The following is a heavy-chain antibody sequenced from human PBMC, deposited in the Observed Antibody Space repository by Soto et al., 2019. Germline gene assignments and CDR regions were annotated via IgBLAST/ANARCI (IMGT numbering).Heavy chain of an antibody. CDR3: AKGTAVTTGDMAY. V-gene: IGHV3-23*01. CDR2: LTGSGDST. J-gene: IGHJ4*02. CDR1: GFTFSSFA. Sequence: EVQLLESGGGLVQPGGSLRLSCAASGFTFSSFAVTGVRQAPVKGLEWVSSLTGSGDSTYYADSVKGRFTISRDNSKNTLYLQMNSLRADDTALYYCAKGTAVTTGDMAYWGQGTLVTVSS. D-gene: IGHD4-17*01.